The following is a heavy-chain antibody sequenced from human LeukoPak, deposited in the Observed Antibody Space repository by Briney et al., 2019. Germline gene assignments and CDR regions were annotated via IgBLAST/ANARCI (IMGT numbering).Heavy chain of an antibody. CDR2: MNPNSGNT. CDR1: GYTFTSYD. Sequence: ASVKVSCKASGYTFTSYDVSWERQASGQGLEWVGWMNPNSGNTGYAQNFQGRVNMTRDTSISTAYMELTSLRSEETAIYYCARGITSDYWGQGILITISS. J-gene: IGHJ4*02. CDR3: ARGITSDY. V-gene: IGHV1-8*01.